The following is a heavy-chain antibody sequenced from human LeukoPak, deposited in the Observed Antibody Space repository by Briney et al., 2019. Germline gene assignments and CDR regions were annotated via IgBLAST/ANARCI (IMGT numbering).Heavy chain of an antibody. D-gene: IGHD3-22*01. V-gene: IGHV4-39*02. CDR1: GASITSGSYY. CDR3: ARGYYYVDS. CDR2: LYSTGSP. Sequence: PSETLSLTCTVSGASITSGSYYWGWIRQPPGKGLEWIGSLYSTGSPYYKPSLKSRVSISRDTSKNHLSLRLTSVTAADTAVYYCARGYYYVDSWGQGTLVTVSS. J-gene: IGHJ4*02.